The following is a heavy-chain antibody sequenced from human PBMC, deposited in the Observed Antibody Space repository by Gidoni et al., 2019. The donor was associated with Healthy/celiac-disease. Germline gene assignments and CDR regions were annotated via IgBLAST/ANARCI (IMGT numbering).Heavy chain of an antibody. D-gene: IGHD3-22*01. CDR1: GGSISSSSYY. CDR3: ARRDYDSSGYYFLLRGSNWFDP. J-gene: IGHJ5*02. Sequence: QLQLQESGPGLVKPSETLSLTCTVSGGSISSSSYYWGWIRQPPGKGLEWIGSIYYSGSTYYNPSLKSRVTISVDTSKNQFSLKLSSVTAADTAVYYCARRDYDSSGYYFLLRGSNWFDPWGQGTLVTVSS. V-gene: IGHV4-39*01. CDR2: IYYSGST.